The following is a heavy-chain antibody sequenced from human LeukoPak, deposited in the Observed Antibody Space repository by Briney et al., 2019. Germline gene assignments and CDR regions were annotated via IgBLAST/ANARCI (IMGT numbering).Heavy chain of an antibody. Sequence: PSETLSLTCAVYGGSFSGYYWSWIRQPPGKGLEWIGYIYNGDTDYNPSLKSRVTISVDTSRNQFSLKLSSVTPADTAVYYCARYRAFDIWGQGTMVTVSS. CDR1: GGSFSGYY. CDR2: IYNGDT. V-gene: IGHV4-59*01. CDR3: ARYRAFDI. J-gene: IGHJ3*02.